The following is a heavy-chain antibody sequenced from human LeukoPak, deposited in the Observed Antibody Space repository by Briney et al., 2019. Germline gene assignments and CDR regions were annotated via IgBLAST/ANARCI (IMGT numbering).Heavy chain of an antibody. CDR1: GGFISSYY. CDR3: AREGGGFDY. CDR2: IYCSGST. Sequence: SETLSLTCTVSGGFISSYYWSWIRQSPGKGLEWIGYIYCSGSTNYNPSLKSRVTISVDTSKNQFSLKLSSVTAADTAVYYCAREGGGFDYWGQGTLVTVSS. J-gene: IGHJ4*02. V-gene: IGHV4-59*01. D-gene: IGHD3-16*01.